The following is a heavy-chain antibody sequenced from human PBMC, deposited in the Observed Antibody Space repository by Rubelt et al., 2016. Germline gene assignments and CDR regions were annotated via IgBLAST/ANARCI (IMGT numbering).Heavy chain of an antibody. CDR1: GFSLSTSGVG. CDR2: IYWNDDK. V-gene: IGHV2-5*01. CDR3: ARSGGYCSGGSCYPDAFDI. Sequence: QITLKESGPTLVKPTQTLTLTCTFSGFSLSTSGVGVGWIRQPPGKALEWLALIYWNDDKRYSPSLKSRLTITKDTSKNQVGLTMTNRDPVDTATYYRARSGGYCSGGSCYPDAFDIWGQGTMVTVSS. D-gene: IGHD2-15*01. J-gene: IGHJ3*02.